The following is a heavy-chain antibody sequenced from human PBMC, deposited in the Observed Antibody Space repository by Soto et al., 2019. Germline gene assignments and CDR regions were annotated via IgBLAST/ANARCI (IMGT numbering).Heavy chain of an antibody. CDR2: IVVGSGNT. J-gene: IGHJ4*02. CDR1: GFTFTSSA. CDR3: AALSDLGPHPSGDYPALDY. Sequence: ASVKVSCKASGFTFTSSAVQWVRQARGQRLEWIGWIVVGSGNTNYAQKFQERVTITRDMSTSTAYMELSSLRSEDTAVYYCAALSDLGPHPSGDYPALDYWGQGTLVTVSS. V-gene: IGHV1-58*01. D-gene: IGHD4-17*01.